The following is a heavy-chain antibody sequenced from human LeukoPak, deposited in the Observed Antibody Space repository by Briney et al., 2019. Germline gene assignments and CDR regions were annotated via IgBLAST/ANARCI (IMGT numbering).Heavy chain of an antibody. CDR2: IRYDGSNK. CDR1: GFTFSSYG. CDR3: AKSGSYSGPYYYYYYMDV. V-gene: IGHV3-30*02. Sequence: GGSLRLSCAASGFTFSSYGMHWVRQAPGKGLEWVAFIRYDGSNKYYADSVNGRFTISRDNSKNTLYLQMNSLRAEDTAVYYCAKSGSYSGPYYYYYYMDVWGKGTTVTVSS. J-gene: IGHJ6*03. D-gene: IGHD1-26*01.